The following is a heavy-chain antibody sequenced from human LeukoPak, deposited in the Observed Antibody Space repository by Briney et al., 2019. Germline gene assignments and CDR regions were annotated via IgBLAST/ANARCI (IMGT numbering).Heavy chain of an antibody. D-gene: IGHD1-14*01. CDR2: IYHGGST. CDR3: ARDSWPEVVRFDY. Sequence: SETLSLTCAVYGGSISGYYWSWIRQPPGKGLEWIGSIYHGGSTYYNPPLKSRVTISVDTSKNQFSLKLSSVTAADTAVYFCARDSWPEVVRFDYWGQGTLVTVSS. CDR1: GGSISGYY. V-gene: IGHV4-34*01. J-gene: IGHJ4*02.